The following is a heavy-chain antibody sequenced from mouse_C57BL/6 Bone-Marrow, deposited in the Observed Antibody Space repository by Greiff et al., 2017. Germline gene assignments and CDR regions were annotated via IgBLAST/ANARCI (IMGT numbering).Heavy chain of an antibody. D-gene: IGHD1-1*01. CDR2: IYPGDGDT. CDR3: ARGYCGSPFAY. Sequence: QVPLQPSGAELVKPGASVKISCKASGYAFSSYWMNWVKQRPGKGLEWIGQIYPGDGDTKYNGKFKGKATLTADKSSSTAYMQLSSLASEDSAVYCCARGYCGSPFAYWGQGTLVTVSA. J-gene: IGHJ3*01. V-gene: IGHV1-80*01. CDR1: GYAFSSYW.